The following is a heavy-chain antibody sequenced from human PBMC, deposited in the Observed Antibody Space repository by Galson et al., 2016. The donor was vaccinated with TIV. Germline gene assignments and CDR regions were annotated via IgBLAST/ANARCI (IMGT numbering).Heavy chain of an antibody. D-gene: IGHD6-19*01. V-gene: IGHV1-69*02. J-gene: IGHJ4*02. CDR1: GGTFSSYS. Sequence: VKVSCKASGGTFSSYSISWVRQAPGQGLEWMGRIVPILGMTNYAQKFQGRVTITADKSTSTAYMDLSSLRSEDTAMYYCSIAPGTYNTAWYVYWGQGTLVTVSS. CDR2: IVPILGMT. CDR3: SIAPGTYNTAWYVY.